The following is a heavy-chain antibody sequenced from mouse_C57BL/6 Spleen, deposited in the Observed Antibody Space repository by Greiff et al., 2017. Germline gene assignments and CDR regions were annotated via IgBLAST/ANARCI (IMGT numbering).Heavy chain of an antibody. V-gene: IGHV1-81*01. D-gene: IGHD2-2*01. CDR3: ARKKDYGYDLDYAMDY. CDR1: GYTFTSYG. Sequence: QVQLQQSGAVLARPGASVKLSCKASGYTFTSYGISWVKQRTGQGLEWIGEIYPRSGNTYYNEKFKGKATLTADKSSSTAYMELRSLTSEDSAVYFCARKKDYGYDLDYAMDYWGQGTSVTVSS. J-gene: IGHJ4*01. CDR2: IYPRSGNT.